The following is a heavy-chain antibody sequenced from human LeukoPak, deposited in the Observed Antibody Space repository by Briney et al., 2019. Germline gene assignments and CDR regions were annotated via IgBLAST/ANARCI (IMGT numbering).Heavy chain of an antibody. J-gene: IGHJ4*02. CDR2: IKQDGSEK. CDR3: ARADLKRAYDY. V-gene: IGHV3-7*01. CDR1: GFTFSSYW. Sequence: GGSLRLSCAASGFTFSSYWMSWVRQAPGKGLEWVANIKQDGSEKYYVDSVKGRFTISRDNAKNSLYLQMNSLRAEDTAVYYSARADLKRAYDYWGQGTLVTVSS.